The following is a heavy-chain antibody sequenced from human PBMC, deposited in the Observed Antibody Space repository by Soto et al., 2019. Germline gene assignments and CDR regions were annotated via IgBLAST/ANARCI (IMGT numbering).Heavy chain of an antibody. V-gene: IGHV3-7*03. D-gene: IGHD6-19*01. CDR3: ARVGSSGWYPDY. CDR1: GFTFSSYW. Sequence: GESLKISCAASGFTFSSYWMSWVRQAPGKGLEWVANIKQDGSEKYYVDSVKGRFTISRDNAKNSLYLQMNSLRAEDTAVYYCARVGSSGWYPDYWGQGTLVTVSS. J-gene: IGHJ4*02. CDR2: IKQDGSEK.